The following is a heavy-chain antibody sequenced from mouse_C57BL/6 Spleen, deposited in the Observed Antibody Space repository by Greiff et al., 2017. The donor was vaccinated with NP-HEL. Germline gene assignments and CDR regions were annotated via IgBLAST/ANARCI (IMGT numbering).Heavy chain of an antibody. J-gene: IGHJ3*01. V-gene: IGHV1-55*01. CDR1: GYTFTSYW. CDR2: IYPGSGST. Sequence: QVQLKQSGAELVKPGASVKMSCKASGYTFTSYWITWVKQRPGQGLEWIGDIYPGSGSTNYNEKFKSKATLTVDTSSSTAYMQLSSLTSEDSAVYYCARSGDGYPFAYWGQGTLVTVSA. CDR3: ARSGDGYPFAY. D-gene: IGHD2-3*01.